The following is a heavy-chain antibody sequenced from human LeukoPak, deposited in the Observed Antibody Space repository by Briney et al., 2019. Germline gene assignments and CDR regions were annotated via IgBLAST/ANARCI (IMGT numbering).Heavy chain of an antibody. CDR3: ASRHSKQQPYYYYMDI. V-gene: IGHV4-61*02. D-gene: IGHD6-13*01. CDR1: GDSISSGSHY. Sequence: SETLSLTCTVSGDSISSGSHYWSWIRQPAGQGLEWIVRIYSNGDTKFNPSLKSRVTISLDTSKNQFSLKLSSATAADTAVYYCASRHSKQQPYYYYMDIWGKGTTVTVSS. J-gene: IGHJ6*03. CDR2: IYSNGDT.